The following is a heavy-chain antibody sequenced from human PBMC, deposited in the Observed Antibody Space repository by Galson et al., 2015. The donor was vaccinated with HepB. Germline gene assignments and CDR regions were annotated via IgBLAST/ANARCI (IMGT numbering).Heavy chain of an antibody. CDR2: ISWDGGST. CDR1: GFTFDDYT. Sequence: SLRLSCAASGFTFDDYTMHWVRQAPGKGLEWVSLISWDGGSTYYADSVKGRFTISRDNSKNSLYLQMNSLRTEDTALYYCAKGGLGSSWYVDTYNWFDPWGQGTLVTVSS. CDR3: AKGGLGSSWYVDTYNWFDP. J-gene: IGHJ5*02. D-gene: IGHD6-13*01. V-gene: IGHV3-43*01.